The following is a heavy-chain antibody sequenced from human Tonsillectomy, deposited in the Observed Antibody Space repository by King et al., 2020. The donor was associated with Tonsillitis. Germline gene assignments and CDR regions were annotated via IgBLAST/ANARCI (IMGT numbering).Heavy chain of an antibody. V-gene: IGHV3-7*01. CDR3: ASFWSGDFDY. CDR1: GFTFSNYW. CDR2: IRQDGSDK. D-gene: IGHD3-3*01. J-gene: IGHJ4*02. Sequence: VQLVESGGGLVQPGGSLRLSCAASGFTFSNYWMSWVRQAPGKGLEWVANIRQDGSDKYYVDSVKGRFTISKDNAKNSLYLQMNSLRAEDTAVYYCASFWSGDFDYWGQGTLVTVSS.